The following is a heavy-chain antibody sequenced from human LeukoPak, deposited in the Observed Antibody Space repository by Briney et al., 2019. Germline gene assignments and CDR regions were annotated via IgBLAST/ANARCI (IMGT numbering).Heavy chain of an antibody. J-gene: IGHJ4*02. CDR3: ARVSREEFGRGYFDY. CDR2: IYYTGST. D-gene: IGHD2-15*01. Sequence: KTSETLSLTCTVSGDSMNSTNYYWAWLRQPPGKGLEWVATIYYTGSTHYGPSLYSRVAVSLDTSQNQFSLRFNSVTAADTAMYFCARVSREEFGRGYFDYWGQGTLVTVSS. CDR1: GDSMNSTNYY. V-gene: IGHV4-39*07.